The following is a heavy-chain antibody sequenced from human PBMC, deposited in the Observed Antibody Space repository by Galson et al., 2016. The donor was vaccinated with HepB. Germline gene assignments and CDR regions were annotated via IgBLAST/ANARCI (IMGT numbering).Heavy chain of an antibody. CDR3: ARDQVVSMAGINYYFYYGMDV. J-gene: IGHJ6*02. D-gene: IGHD6-19*01. Sequence: SLRLSCAASGFTFSNFAMHWVRQAPGKGLEWVAVISHEGKNRYYPDSVKGRFTISRDNSRNTPFLQMNSLRIEDTAVYYCARDQVVSMAGINYYFYYGMDVWGQGTTVTVSS. V-gene: IGHV3-30*04. CDR1: GFTFSNFA. CDR2: ISHEGKNR.